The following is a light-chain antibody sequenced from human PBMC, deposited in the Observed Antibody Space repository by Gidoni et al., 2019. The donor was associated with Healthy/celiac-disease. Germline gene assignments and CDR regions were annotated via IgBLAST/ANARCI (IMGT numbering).Light chain of an antibody. CDR1: QSLLHSNGYNS. CDR2: LGS. CDR3: MQALQTQGT. Sequence: DIVMTQSPLSLPVTPGEPASISCRSSQSLLHSNGYNSLDWYLQKPGQSPQLLIYLGSNRASGVPDRFSGSGSGTDFTLKISRVEAEDVGVYYCMQALQTQGTFGQGTKVEIK. J-gene: IGKJ1*01. V-gene: IGKV2-28*01.